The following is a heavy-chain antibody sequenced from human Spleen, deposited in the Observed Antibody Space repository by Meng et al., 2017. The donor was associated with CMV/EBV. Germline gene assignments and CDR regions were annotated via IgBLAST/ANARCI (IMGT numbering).Heavy chain of an antibody. CDR2: IYWDDDK. J-gene: IGHJ4*02. V-gene: IGHV2-5*02. Sequence: ITLKASAPTLLNLTQTPPLTSTVSWFSLSTSGVGVGWIRQPPGKALEWLALIYWDDDKRYSPSLKSRLTITKDTSKNQVVLTMTNMDPVDTATYYCAPYEVELGYFDYWGQGTLVTVSS. CDR1: WFSLSTSGVG. D-gene: IGHD1-26*01. CDR3: APYEVELGYFDY.